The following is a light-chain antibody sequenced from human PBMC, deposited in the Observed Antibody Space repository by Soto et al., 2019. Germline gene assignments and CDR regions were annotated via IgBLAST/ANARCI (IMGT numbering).Light chain of an antibody. CDR2: DAS. V-gene: IGKV1D-13*01. CDR3: QQFNDYPFT. Sequence: AIQLTQSPSSLSASVGDRVTITCRASQVIGSALAWYHQKPGKPPKLLIYDASRLESGVPSRFSGSGSGTDFTLTISSLQTEDFTTFYCQQFNDYPFTFGTG. CDR1: QVIGSA. J-gene: IGKJ3*01.